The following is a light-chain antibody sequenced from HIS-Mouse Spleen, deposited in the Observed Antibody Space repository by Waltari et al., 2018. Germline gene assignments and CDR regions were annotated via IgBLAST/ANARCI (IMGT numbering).Light chain of an antibody. Sequence: DIQLTQTPSFLSASVGDRVTITCRASQGISSYLAWYQQKPGKAPKPLIYAASTLQSGVPSRFSGSGSGTEFTLTISSLQPEDFATYYCQQINSYPPTFGQGTKVEIK. CDR2: AAS. J-gene: IGKJ1*01. CDR3: QQINSYPPT. V-gene: IGKV1-9*01. CDR1: QGISSY.